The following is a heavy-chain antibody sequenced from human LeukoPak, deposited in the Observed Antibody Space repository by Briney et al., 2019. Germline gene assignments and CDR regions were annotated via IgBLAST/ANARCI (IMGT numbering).Heavy chain of an antibody. CDR1: GGSISSSSYY. J-gene: IGHJ4*02. D-gene: IGHD1-26*01. Sequence: SETLSLTCTVSGGSISSSSYYWGWIRQPPGKGLEWIGSIYYSGSTYYNPSLKSRVTISVDTSKNQFSLKLSSVTAADTAVYYCARSCLGGLAFEFWGQGTLVTVSS. CDR2: IYYSGST. V-gene: IGHV4-39*01. CDR3: ARSCLGGLAFEF.